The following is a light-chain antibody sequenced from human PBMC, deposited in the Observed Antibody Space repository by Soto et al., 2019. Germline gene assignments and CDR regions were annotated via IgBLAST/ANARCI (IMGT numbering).Light chain of an antibody. CDR2: DDS. V-gene: IGLV2-14*03. CDR3: RSYTSSSTSVV. Sequence: QSALTQPASVSGSPGQSITISCTGTSSDVGGYNYVSWYQHHPVKAPKLMIYDDSNRPSGVSNRFSGSKSGNTASLTISGLEVEDEADYYCRSYTSSSTSVVFGGGTKLTVL. CDR1: SSDVGGYNY. J-gene: IGLJ2*01.